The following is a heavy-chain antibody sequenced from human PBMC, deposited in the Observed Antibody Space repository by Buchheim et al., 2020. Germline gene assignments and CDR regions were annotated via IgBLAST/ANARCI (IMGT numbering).Heavy chain of an antibody. Sequence: QVQLQESGPGLVKPSETLSLTCTVSGGSISSYYWSWIRQPPGKGLEWIGYIYYSGSTNYNPSLKSRVTISVGTSKNQFSLKLSSVTAADTAVYYCARLKGDCSGGSCYSGFYYYYGMDVWGQGTT. V-gene: IGHV4-59*08. D-gene: IGHD2-15*01. CDR2: IYYSGST. J-gene: IGHJ6*02. CDR3: ARLKGDCSGGSCYSGFYYYYGMDV. CDR1: GGSISSYY.